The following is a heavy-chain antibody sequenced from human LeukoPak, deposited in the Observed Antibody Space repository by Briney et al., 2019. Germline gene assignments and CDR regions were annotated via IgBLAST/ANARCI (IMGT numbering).Heavy chain of an antibody. CDR1: GYSISSGYY. Sequence: SETLSLTCTVSGYSISSGYYWGWIRQPPGKGLEWIGSIYHSGSTYYNPSLKSRVTISVDTSKNQFSLKLSSVAAADTAVYYCARGKIGGSRGHAFDIWGQGTMVTVSS. CDR2: IYHSGST. J-gene: IGHJ3*02. CDR3: ARGKIGGSRGHAFDI. V-gene: IGHV4-38-2*02. D-gene: IGHD1-26*01.